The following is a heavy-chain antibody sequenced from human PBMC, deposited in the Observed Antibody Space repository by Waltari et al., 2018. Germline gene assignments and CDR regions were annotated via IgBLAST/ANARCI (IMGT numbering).Heavy chain of an antibody. D-gene: IGHD2-2*01. CDR3: ARDLSRVVPAATFDY. V-gene: IGHV4-38-2*02. Sequence: QVQLQESGPGLVKPSETLSLTCTVSGYSISSGYSWGWIRHPPGKGLEWIGSIYHSGSTYYNPSLKSRVTISVDTSKNQFSLKLSSVTAADTAVYYCARDLSRVVPAATFDYWGQGTLVTVSS. CDR2: IYHSGST. J-gene: IGHJ4*02. CDR1: GYSISSGYS.